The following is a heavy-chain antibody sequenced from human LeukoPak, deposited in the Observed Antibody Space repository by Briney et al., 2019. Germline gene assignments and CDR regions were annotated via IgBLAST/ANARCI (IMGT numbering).Heavy chain of an antibody. Sequence: SETLSLTCTVSGGSISSYYWSWIRQPPGKGLEWIGYIYYSGSTSYNPSLKSRVTISVDTSKKQFSLKLSSVTAADTAFYFCARYIVSYPHDAFDIWGQGTMVTVSS. CDR1: GGSISSYY. V-gene: IGHV4-59*01. CDR3: ARYIVSYPHDAFDI. D-gene: IGHD1-26*01. CDR2: IYYSGST. J-gene: IGHJ3*02.